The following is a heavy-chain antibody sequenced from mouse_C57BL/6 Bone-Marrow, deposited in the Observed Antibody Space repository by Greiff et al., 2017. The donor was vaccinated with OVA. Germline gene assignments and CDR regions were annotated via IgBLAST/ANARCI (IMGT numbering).Heavy chain of an antibody. Sequence: QVQLQQPGAELVKPGASVKLSCKASGYTFTSYWMHWVKQRPGQGLEWIGKIHPNSGSTNYNEKFKSKATLTVDKSSSTAYMQISSLTSEDSAVYYCAGLRLRRSYWYFDVWGTGTTVTVSS. CDR3: AGLRLRRSYWYFDV. V-gene: IGHV1-64*01. J-gene: IGHJ1*03. CDR2: IHPNSGST. D-gene: IGHD2-4*01. CDR1: GYTFTSYW.